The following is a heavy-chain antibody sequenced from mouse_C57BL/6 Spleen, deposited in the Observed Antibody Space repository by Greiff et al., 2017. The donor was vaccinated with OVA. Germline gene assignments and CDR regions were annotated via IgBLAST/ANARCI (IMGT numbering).Heavy chain of an antibody. CDR3: AREGGWFAY. V-gene: IGHV1-82*01. CDR2: IYPGDGDT. CDR1: GYAFSSSW. Sequence: QVQLKESGPELVKPGASVKISCKASGYAFSSSWMNWVKQRPGQGLEWIGRIYPGDGDTNYNGKFKGKATLTADKSSSTAYMQLSSLTSEDSAVYFCAREGGWFAYWGQGTLVTVSA. J-gene: IGHJ3*01.